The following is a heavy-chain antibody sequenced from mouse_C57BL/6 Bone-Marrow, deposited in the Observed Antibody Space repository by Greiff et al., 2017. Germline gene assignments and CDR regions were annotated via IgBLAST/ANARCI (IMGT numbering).Heavy chain of an antibody. CDR1: GYTFTSSW. D-gene: IGHD1-1*01. CDR2: INPSSGYT. V-gene: IGHV1-7*01. J-gene: IGHJ3*01. CDR3: ARGDGSSLAWFAS. Sequence: VQLQQSGAELAKPGASVKLSCKASGYTFTSSWMHWVKQRPGQGLEWIGYINPSSGYTKYNQKFKDKATLTADKSSSTAYMQLSSLTYEYAAVYYCARGDGSSLAWFASWGQGTLVTVSA.